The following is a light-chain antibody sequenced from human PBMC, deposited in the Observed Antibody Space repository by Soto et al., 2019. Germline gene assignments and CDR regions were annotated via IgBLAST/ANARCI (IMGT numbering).Light chain of an antibody. V-gene: IGKV1-5*03. CDR1: EGIGRW. J-gene: IGKJ1*01. CDR3: LQYNIYET. CDR2: RAS. Sequence: DIQMTQSPSTLSASVGDRVTITCRASEGIGRWLAWYQQKPGKAPKVLIYRASNLHGGAPSRFSGSGSGTEFTLTINSLQPDDFATYYCLQYNIYETFGQGTKVDIK.